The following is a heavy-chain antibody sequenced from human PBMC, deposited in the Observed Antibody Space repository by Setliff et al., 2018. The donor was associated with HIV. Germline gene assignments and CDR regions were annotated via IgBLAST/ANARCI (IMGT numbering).Heavy chain of an antibody. CDR3: ARGGGYDYGRYYFYGMDV. V-gene: IGHV3-48*03. CDR1: GFSFSSYE. CDR2: ISDTGNTI. J-gene: IGHJ6*02. Sequence: GGSLRLSCTASGFSFSSYEMNWVRQAPGGGLEWISYISDTGNTIYYADSVKGRFAISRDNAKDSVYLQMSRLRAEDTSVYYCARGGGYDYGRYYFYGMDVWGRGTTVTVSS. D-gene: IGHD5-12*01.